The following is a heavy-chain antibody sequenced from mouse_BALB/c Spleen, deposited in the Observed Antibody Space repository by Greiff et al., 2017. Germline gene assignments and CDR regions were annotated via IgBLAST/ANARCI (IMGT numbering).Heavy chain of an antibody. J-gene: IGHJ4*01. Sequence: EVKLMESGGGLVKPGGSLKLSCAASGFTFSSYTMSWVRQTPEKRLEWVATISSGGSYTYYPDSVKGRFTISRDNAKNTLYLQMSSLKSEDTAMYYCTRGDTTGSYYAMDYWGQGTSVTVSS. CDR3: TRGDTTGSYYAMDY. CDR2: ISSGGSYT. V-gene: IGHV5-6-4*01. CDR1: GFTFSSYT. D-gene: IGHD2-12*01.